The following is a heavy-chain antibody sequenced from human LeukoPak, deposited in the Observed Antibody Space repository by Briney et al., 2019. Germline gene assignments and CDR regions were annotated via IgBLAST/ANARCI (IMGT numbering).Heavy chain of an antibody. D-gene: IGHD4-23*01. J-gene: IGHJ6*03. Sequence: ASVKVSCKASGYTFINYGISWVRQAPGQGLEWMGWISGYDGNTNYAQEVQDRVTMTTDTSSSTAYMELRSLSSDDTAVYYCARAGGNSDYYYMDVWGRGSTVTVSS. CDR1: GYTFINYG. CDR3: ARAGGNSDYYYMDV. CDR2: ISGYDGNT. V-gene: IGHV1-18*01.